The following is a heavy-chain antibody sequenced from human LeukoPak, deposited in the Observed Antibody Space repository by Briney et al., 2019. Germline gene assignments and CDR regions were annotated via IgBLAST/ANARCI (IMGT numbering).Heavy chain of an antibody. CDR3: ARGDDYGDFFDY. J-gene: IGHJ4*02. Sequence: SETLSLTCTVSGGPISSYYWSWIRQPPGKGLERIGYIYYSGSTNYNPSLKSRVTISVDTSKNQFSLKLSSVTAADTAVYYCARGDDYGDFFDYWGQGTLVTVSS. D-gene: IGHD4-17*01. V-gene: IGHV4-59*01. CDR2: IYYSGST. CDR1: GGPISSYY.